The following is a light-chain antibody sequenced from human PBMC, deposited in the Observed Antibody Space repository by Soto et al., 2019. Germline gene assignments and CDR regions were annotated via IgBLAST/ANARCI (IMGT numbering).Light chain of an antibody. CDR3: QPSYSTPYT. Sequence: DIRMTQSPSSLSASVGDRVTITCRASQSISSYLNLYQQKPGKAPKLLIYAASSLQSGVPSRFSGSGSGTDFTLTISSLQPEDFATYYCQPSYSTPYTFGQGTKLEIK. V-gene: IGKV1-39*01. CDR1: QSISSY. J-gene: IGKJ2*01. CDR2: AAS.